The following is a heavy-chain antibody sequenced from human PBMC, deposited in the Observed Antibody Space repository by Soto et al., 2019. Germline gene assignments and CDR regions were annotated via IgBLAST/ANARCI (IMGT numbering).Heavy chain of an antibody. V-gene: IGHV1-18*01. CDR3: ARCGYYDISGSRNYHYYGMNV. CDR2: ISPYDGYT. D-gene: IGHD3-9*01. CDR1: GYTFTSYG. Sequence: QVQLVQSGAEVKKPGASVKVSCKASGYTFTSYGINWVRQAPGQGLVWLGLISPYDGYTNNAQIXXGIVYMTTDTSTKTAYMELRSLRSDDTAMYYCARCGYYDISGSRNYHYYGMNVW. J-gene: IGHJ6*01.